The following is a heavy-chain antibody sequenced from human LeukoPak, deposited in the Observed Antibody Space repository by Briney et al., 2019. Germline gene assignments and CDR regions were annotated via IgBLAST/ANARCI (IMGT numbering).Heavy chain of an antibody. V-gene: IGHV4-30-4*01. Sequence: SQTLSLTCTVSGGSINSGDYYWTWIRQPPGKGLEWIGYIYSSGITYYNPSLKSRLTISVDTSKNQFSLRLSSVTAADTAVYYCARVLPSALSFQHWGQGTLVTVSS. CDR3: ARVLPSALSFQH. CDR1: GGSINSGDYY. CDR2: IYSSGIT. D-gene: IGHD2-15*01. J-gene: IGHJ1*01.